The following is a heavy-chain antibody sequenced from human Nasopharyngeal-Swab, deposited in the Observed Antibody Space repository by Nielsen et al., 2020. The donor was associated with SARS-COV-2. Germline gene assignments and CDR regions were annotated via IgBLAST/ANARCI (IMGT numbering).Heavy chain of an antibody. D-gene: IGHD6-13*01. V-gene: IGHV1-46*01. CDR2: INPSGGSA. Sequence: VSVKVSCKASGYTFTNYNLHWVRQAPGQGLEWMGVINPSGGSANYAQKFQGRVTTTRDTSTNVVYMELSSLESEDTAVYYCARSAVAAAGWGWFDPWGQGTLVTVSS. J-gene: IGHJ5*02. CDR1: GYTFTNYN. CDR3: ARSAVAAAGWGWFDP.